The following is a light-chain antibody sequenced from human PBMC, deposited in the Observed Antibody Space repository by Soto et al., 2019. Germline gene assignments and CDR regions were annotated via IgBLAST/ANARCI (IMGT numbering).Light chain of an antibody. Sequence: EIVLTQSPGTLSLSPGERSTLSFISSQSVINNYLAWYQQKPGQAPRLLIYGASNRATGIPDRFGGSGSGTDFTLTISRLEPEDFAVYYCQQYGSSGTFGQGTKVDIK. CDR1: QSVINNY. CDR2: GAS. CDR3: QQYGSSGT. V-gene: IGKV3-20*01. J-gene: IGKJ1*01.